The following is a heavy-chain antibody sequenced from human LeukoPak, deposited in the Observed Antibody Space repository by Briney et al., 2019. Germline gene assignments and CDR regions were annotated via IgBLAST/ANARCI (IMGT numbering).Heavy chain of an antibody. CDR2: IKAGDTT. D-gene: IGHD3-10*01. V-gene: IGHV4-39*01. Sequence: SETLSLTCTVSDGSISSSTFYWGWIRQPPWRGLEWIGSIKAGDTTYYNPSLKSRVTMFVDTSKNQVSLELNSVTAADTAVYYCARQRAWFGEWAFEYWGQGTLVTVSS. CDR3: ARQRAWFGEWAFEY. J-gene: IGHJ4*02. CDR1: DGSISSSTFY.